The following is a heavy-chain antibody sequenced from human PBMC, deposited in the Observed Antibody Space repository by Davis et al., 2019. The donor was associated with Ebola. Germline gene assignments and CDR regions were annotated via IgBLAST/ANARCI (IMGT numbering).Heavy chain of an antibody. V-gene: IGHV3-23*01. J-gene: IGHJ4*02. Sequence: GESLKISCAASGFTFSNYAMSWVRQAPGKGLEWVSGIGSGGSTCYADSVKGRFTISRDNSKNTLYLQMNSLRVEDTAVYYCAKGSVAVALFDYWGQGTLVTVSS. CDR2: IGSGGST. D-gene: IGHD6-19*01. CDR1: GFTFSNYA. CDR3: AKGSVAVALFDY.